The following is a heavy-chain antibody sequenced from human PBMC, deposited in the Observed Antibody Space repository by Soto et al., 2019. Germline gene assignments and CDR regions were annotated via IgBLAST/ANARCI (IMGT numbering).Heavy chain of an antibody. J-gene: IGHJ4*02. CDR1: GLSLSTNELG. D-gene: IGHD3-9*01. V-gene: IGHV2-5*02. Sequence: SGPTLLNPTQTLTRTFTFSGLSLSTNELGVGWIRQPPGKALEWLTLIYWDDDKHYSPSLKSRLTITKDTSKNQVILTMTNMDPMDTGTYYCAHKGPEDWPLDYWGQGTLVTVSS. CDR2: IYWDDDK. CDR3: AHKGPEDWPLDY.